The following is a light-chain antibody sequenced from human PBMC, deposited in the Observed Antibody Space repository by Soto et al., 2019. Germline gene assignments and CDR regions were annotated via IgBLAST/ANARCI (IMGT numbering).Light chain of an antibody. CDR3: LQDYIFPYT. Sequence: AIQMTQSPSSLSASVGDRVTITCRASQGIKNDLGWYQQRPGKGPKLLIYAASSLQSGVPSRFSGSGSGTDFTLTISSLQPEDFATYYCLQDYIFPYTFGQGTKLEIK. V-gene: IGKV1-6*01. CDR1: QGIKND. CDR2: AAS. J-gene: IGKJ2*01.